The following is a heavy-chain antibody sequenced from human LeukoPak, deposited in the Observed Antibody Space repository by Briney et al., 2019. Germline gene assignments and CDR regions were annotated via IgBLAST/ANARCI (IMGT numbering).Heavy chain of an antibody. CDR2: IYYSGST. Sequence: PSETLSLTCTVSGGSISRSYNYWGWIRQPPGKGLEWIGTIYYSGSTYYNPSLKSRVTISVDTSKNQFSLKLSSVTAADTAVYYCARAKDSSSFDYWGQGTLVTVSS. J-gene: IGHJ4*02. CDR3: ARAKDSSSFDY. D-gene: IGHD6-6*01. V-gene: IGHV4-39*07. CDR1: GGSISRSYNY.